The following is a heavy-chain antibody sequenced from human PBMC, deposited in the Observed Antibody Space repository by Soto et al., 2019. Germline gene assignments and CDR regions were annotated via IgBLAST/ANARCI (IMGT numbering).Heavy chain of an antibody. V-gene: IGHV3-30*18. CDR1: GFTFSSYG. D-gene: IGHD3-3*01. CDR2: ISYDGSNK. J-gene: IGHJ4*02. Sequence: PGGSLRLSCAASGFTFSSYGMHGVRQAPGKGLEWVAVISYDGSNKYYADSVKGRFTISRDNSKNTLYLQMNSLRAEDTAVYYCAKVQVFGVVIPSPLDYWGQGTLVTVSS. CDR3: AKVQVFGVVIPSPLDY.